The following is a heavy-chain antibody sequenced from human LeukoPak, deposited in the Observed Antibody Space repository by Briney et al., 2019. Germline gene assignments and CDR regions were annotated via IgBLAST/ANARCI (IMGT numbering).Heavy chain of an antibody. CDR1: GFTFSSYA. CDR2: ISYDGSNK. V-gene: IGHV3-30-3*01. CDR3: ARDGVWFGEDRFDY. D-gene: IGHD3-10*01. Sequence: GRSLRLSCAASGFTFSSYAMHWVRQAPGKGLEWVAVISYDGSNKYYAASVKGRFTISIDNSKNTLYLQMNSLRAEDTAVYYCARDGVWFGEDRFDYWGQGTLVTVSS. J-gene: IGHJ4*02.